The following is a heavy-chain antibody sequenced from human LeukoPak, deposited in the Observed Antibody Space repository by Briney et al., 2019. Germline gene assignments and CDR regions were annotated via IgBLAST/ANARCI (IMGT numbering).Heavy chain of an antibody. D-gene: IGHD6-19*01. CDR2: ISYDGSNK. Sequence: GRSLRLSCAASGFTFSSYGMHWVRQAPGKGLGWVAVISYDGSNKYYADSVKGRFTISRDNSKNTLYLQMNSLRAEDTAVYYCARLFWSSGWYYFDYWGQGTLVTVSS. CDR1: GFTFSSYG. V-gene: IGHV3-30*03. CDR3: ARLFWSSGWYYFDY. J-gene: IGHJ4*02.